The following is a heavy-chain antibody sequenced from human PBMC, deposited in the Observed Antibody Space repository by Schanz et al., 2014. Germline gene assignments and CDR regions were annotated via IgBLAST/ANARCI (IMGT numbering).Heavy chain of an antibody. D-gene: IGHD1-26*01. CDR3: ARNRGSGGQNWYFDL. Sequence: DVHLLESGGGLVQPGGSLRLSCAASGFTFSGFWMTWVRQAPGKGLEWISFINTGSNYINYADSVKGRFTISRDNTKNSLFLQLNSLRADDTAVYYCARNRGSGGQNWYFDLWGRGTLVTVSS. V-gene: IGHV3-48*04. J-gene: IGHJ2*01. CDR1: GFTFSGFW. CDR2: INTGSNYI.